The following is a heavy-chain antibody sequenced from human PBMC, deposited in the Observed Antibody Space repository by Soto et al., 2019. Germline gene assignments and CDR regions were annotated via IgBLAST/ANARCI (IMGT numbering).Heavy chain of an antibody. CDR1: GFTFRNHW. Sequence: EDQLVESGGGLVQPGGSLRLSCAASGFTFRNHWMHWVRQAPGQGPEGVSRIKTDGSYTDYADSVKGRFTISRDNAGNTLYLQMTSLTVEDTAMYYCARPRSKSSSGFDLWGQGTMVTVSS. CDR3: ARPRSKSSSGFDL. J-gene: IGHJ3*01. V-gene: IGHV3-74*01. D-gene: IGHD6-6*01. CDR2: IKTDGSYT.